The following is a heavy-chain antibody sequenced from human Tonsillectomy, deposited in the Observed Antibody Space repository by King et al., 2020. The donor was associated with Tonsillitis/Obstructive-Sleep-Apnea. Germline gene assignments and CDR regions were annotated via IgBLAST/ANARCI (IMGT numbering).Heavy chain of an antibody. CDR1: GFTFSSYS. J-gene: IGHJ3*02. D-gene: IGHD1-1*01. V-gene: IGHV3-21*01. Sequence: VQLVESGGGLVKPGGSLRLSCAASGFTFSSYSMNWVRQAPGKGLEWVSSISSSSSYIYYADSVKGRFTISRDNAKNSLYLQMNSLRAEDTAVYYCARSDTKGGLERRHHAFDIWGQGTMVTVSS. CDR3: ARSDTKGGLERRHHAFDI. CDR2: ISSSSSYI.